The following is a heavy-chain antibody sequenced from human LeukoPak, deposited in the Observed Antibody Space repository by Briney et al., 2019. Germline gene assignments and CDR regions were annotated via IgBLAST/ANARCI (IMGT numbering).Heavy chain of an antibody. CDR3: ARSTASEGPTHNWFDP. J-gene: IGHJ5*02. CDR1: GGSISSYY. CDR2: IYYSGTT. Sequence: PSETLSLTCTVSGGSISSYYWGWVRQPPGRGLEWIGSIYYSGTTYYNPSLKSRVTISVDTSKNQFSLKLTSVTAADTAVYYCARSTASEGPTHNWFDPWGQGTLVTVSS. V-gene: IGHV4-39*01. D-gene: IGHD2-2*01.